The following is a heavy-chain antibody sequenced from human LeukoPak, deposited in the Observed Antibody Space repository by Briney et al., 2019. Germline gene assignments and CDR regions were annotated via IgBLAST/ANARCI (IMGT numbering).Heavy chain of an antibody. V-gene: IGHV3-48*01. CDR1: GFTFSGYS. CDR3: ARDNAGLDY. CDR2: ISSSSSTI. J-gene: IGHJ4*02. Sequence: GGSLRLSCAASGFTFSGYSMNWVRQAPGKGLEWVSYISSSSSTIYYADSVKGRFTISRDNAKNSLYLQMNSLRAEDTAVYYCARDNAGLDYWGQGTLVTVSS. D-gene: IGHD6-13*01.